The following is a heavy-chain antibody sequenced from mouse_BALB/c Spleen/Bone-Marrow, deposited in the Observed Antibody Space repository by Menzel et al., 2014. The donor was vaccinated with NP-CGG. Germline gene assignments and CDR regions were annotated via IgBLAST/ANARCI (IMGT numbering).Heavy chain of an antibody. CDR1: GCTFTDYY. J-gene: IGHJ3*01. Sequence: VQLQQSGPELVKPGASVKMSCKASGCTFTDYYMKWVKRSHEKSLEWIGDINPNNGDTFYNQKFKGKATLTVDKSSSTAYMQLNSLTSEDSAVYYCATTVAYWGQGTLVTVSA. V-gene: IGHV1-26*01. D-gene: IGHD1-1*01. CDR3: ATTVAY. CDR2: INPNNGDT.